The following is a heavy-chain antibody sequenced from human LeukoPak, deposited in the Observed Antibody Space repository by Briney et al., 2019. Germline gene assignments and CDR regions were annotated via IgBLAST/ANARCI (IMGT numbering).Heavy chain of an antibody. J-gene: IGHJ5*02. V-gene: IGHV4-34*01. D-gene: IGHD2-15*01. Sequence: SETLSLTCAVYGGSFSGYYWSWIRQPPGKGLEWIGEINHSGSTNYNPSIKSRVTISVDTSKNQFSLKLSSVTAADTAVYYCATSVTNCSGGSCHNWSDPWGQGTLVTVSS. CDR2: INHSGST. CDR3: ATSVTNCSGGSCHNWSDP. CDR1: GGSFSGYY.